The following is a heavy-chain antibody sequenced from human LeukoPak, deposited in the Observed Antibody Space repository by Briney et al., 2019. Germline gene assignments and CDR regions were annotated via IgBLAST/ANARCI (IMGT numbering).Heavy chain of an antibody. CDR3: ARLPAAAAGTGVYYFDY. CDR1: GYTFTGCY. J-gene: IGHJ4*02. CDR2: INPNSGGT. Sequence: ASVKVSCKASGYTFTGCYMHWVRQAPGQGLEWMGWINPNSGGTNYAQKFQGRVTMTRDTSISTAYMELSRLRSDDTAVYYCARLPAAAAGTGVYYFDYWGQGTLVTVSS. D-gene: IGHD6-13*01. V-gene: IGHV1-2*02.